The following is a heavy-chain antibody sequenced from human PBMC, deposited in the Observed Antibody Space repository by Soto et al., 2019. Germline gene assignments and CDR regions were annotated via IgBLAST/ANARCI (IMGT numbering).Heavy chain of an antibody. CDR1: GFTFSSYG. CDR3: AKDRKGLVNPFFDY. D-gene: IGHD3-9*01. J-gene: IGHJ4*02. CDR2: ISYDGSNK. V-gene: IGHV3-30*18. Sequence: PGGSLRLSCAASGFTFSSYGMHWVRQAPGKGLEWVAVISYDGSNKYYADSVKGRFTISRDNSKNTLYLQMNSLRAEDTAVYYCAKDRKGLVNPFFDYWGQGTLVTVSS.